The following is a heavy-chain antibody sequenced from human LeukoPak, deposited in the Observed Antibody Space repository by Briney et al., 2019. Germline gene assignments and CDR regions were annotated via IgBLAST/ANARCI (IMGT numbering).Heavy chain of an antibody. D-gene: IGHD6-13*01. CDR1: GGSIDSSSYY. V-gene: IGHV4-39*07. CDR2: IYYTGNT. CDR3: ARTYGSSGLGYFDL. J-gene: IGHJ2*01. Sequence: SETLSLTCTVSGGSIDSSSYYWGWIRQPPGKGLEWIGSIYYTGNTYYKPSLESRLTISVDTSKNQFSLKLSSVTAADTAVYYCARTYGSSGLGYFDLWGRGTLVTVSS.